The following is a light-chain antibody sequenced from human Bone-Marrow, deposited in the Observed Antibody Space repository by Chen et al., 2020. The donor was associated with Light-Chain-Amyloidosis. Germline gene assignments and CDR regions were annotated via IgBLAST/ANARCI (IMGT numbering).Light chain of an antibody. V-gene: IGKV3-20*01. CDR3: QQYGTSPLT. J-gene: IGKJ4*01. CDR2: GSS. Sequence: EIVLTQSPCTLSLSPGEGANLSCRASQTISSNYLTWYQQKFGQAPRLLIYGSSSRATGIPDRFTGSGSGTDFTLTINRLEPEDFAMYYCQQYGTSPLTFGVGTKVEIK. CDR1: QTISSNY.